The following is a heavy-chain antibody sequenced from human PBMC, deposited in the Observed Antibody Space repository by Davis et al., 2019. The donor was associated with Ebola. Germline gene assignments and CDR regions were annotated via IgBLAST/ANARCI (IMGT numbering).Heavy chain of an antibody. Sequence: GGSLRLSCAASGFTFSTYAMSWVRQAPGKGLEWVSVINSGSSTYYADSVKGRFTISRDNSKNTLYLQMNSLRVEDTAVYYCASSVATPGAFDIWGQGTMVTVSS. V-gene: IGHV3-66*01. J-gene: IGHJ3*02. CDR1: GFTFSTYA. CDR3: ASSVATPGAFDI. D-gene: IGHD2-15*01. CDR2: INSGSST.